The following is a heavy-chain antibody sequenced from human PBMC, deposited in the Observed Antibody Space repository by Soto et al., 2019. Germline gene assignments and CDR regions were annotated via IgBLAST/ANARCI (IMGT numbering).Heavy chain of an antibody. CDR3: AIDGYDSSGYSSSLDY. CDR2: ISGSSTTI. J-gene: IGHJ4*02. V-gene: IGHV3-48*01. D-gene: IGHD3-22*01. Sequence: EVQLVESGGGLVQPGGSLRLSCAASGFTFSSYSMNWVRQAPGKGLEWVSYISGSSTTIYYADSVKGRFTISRDNAKNSLYLQMNSLRAEDTAVYYCAIDGYDSSGYSSSLDYWGQGTLVTVSS. CDR1: GFTFSSYS.